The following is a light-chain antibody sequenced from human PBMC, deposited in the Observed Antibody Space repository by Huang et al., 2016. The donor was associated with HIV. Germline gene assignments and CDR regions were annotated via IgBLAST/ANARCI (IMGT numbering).Light chain of an antibody. J-gene: IGKJ2*01. CDR2: SAY. CDR3: HQTYRNPHT. CDR1: QTSSSY. V-gene: IGKV1-39*01. Sequence: QMTQSPSSLSASVGDTVTITCRANQTSSSYLNWYQQKPGKAPKFLIYSAYTVQDGVSSRFSGDGSGTDFTRTISSLQPEDCATYYCHQTYRNPHTFGQGTKLDIK.